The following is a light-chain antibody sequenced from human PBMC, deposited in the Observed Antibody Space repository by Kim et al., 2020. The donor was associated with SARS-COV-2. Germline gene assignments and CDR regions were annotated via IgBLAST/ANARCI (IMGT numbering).Light chain of an antibody. CDR1: QGVKNW. CDR3: QQYNDYTT. CDR2: NTS. Sequence: SASVGDRVTISCRASQGVKNWLAWYQQKPGRAPNLLIYNTSTLNSGVPSRFSGSGSGTEFTLTVSSLQPDDFATYYCQQYNDYTTFGQGTKVDIK. V-gene: IGKV1-5*03. J-gene: IGKJ1*01.